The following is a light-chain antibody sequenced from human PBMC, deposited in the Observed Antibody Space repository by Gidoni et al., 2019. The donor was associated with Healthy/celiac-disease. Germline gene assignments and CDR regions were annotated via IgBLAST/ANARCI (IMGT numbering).Light chain of an antibody. Sequence: EIVMTQSPATLSVSPGERATLSCRASQSVSSNLAWYQQKPGQAPRLLIYGASTRATGIPARFSGSGSGTELTLTISSLQSEDFAVYYCQQYKNWPPRTFGGXTKVEIK. J-gene: IGKJ4*01. CDR2: GAS. CDR3: QQYKNWPPRT. CDR1: QSVSSN. V-gene: IGKV3-15*01.